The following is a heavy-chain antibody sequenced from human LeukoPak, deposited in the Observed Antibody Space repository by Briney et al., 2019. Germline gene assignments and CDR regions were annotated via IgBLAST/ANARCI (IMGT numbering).Heavy chain of an antibody. CDR2: IYYSGST. D-gene: IGHD6-13*01. J-gene: IGHJ6*03. CDR1: GGSISSHY. CDR3: ARESIAAAGIWGIYYYYYMDV. V-gene: IGHV4-59*11. Sequence: SETLSLTCTVSGGSISSHYWSWIRQPPGKGLEWIGYIYYSGSTNYNPSLQSRVTISVDTSKNQFSLKLSSVTAADTAVYYCARESIAAAGIWGIYYYYYMDVRGKGTTVTVSS.